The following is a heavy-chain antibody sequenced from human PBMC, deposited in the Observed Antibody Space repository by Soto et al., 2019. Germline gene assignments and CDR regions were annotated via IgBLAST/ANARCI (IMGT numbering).Heavy chain of an antibody. D-gene: IGHD3-16*01. CDR1: GFSLSTSGVG. J-gene: IGHJ2*01. CDR2: IYWDDDT. V-gene: IGHV2-5*02. CDR3: AHRLLVSVLASHKYWYVDL. Sequence: QITLKESGPTLVKPTQTLTLTCTFSGFSLSTSGVGVGWIRQPPGRALEWLALIYWDDDTRYRPSLKSRLTITKDTPKNHVVLTITIMDPVDTATYYSAHRLLVSVLASHKYWYVDLWGRGTPVTVSS.